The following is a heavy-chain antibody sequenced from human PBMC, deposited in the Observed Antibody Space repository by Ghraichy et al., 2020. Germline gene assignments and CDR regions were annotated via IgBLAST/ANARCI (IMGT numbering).Heavy chain of an antibody. J-gene: IGHJ4*02. D-gene: IGHD2-2*01. CDR2: ISPYSGDT. Sequence: ASVKVSCKASGYTFTTYYIIWVRQAPGQGLEWMGWISPYSGDTNYAQKLQGRVTMTTDTSTNTAYMELRSLRSDDTAVYYCAREGHSRFVVVPVPQMGLDYWGQGALVTVSS. CDR3: AREGHSRFVVVPVPQMGLDY. V-gene: IGHV1-18*01. CDR1: GYTFTTYY.